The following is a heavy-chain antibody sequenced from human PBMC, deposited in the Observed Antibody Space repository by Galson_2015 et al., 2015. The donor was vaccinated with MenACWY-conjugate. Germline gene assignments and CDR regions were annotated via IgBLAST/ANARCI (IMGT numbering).Heavy chain of an antibody. D-gene: IGHD2-2*01. CDR2: IYPGDSDT. Sequence: QSGAEVKKPGESLKISCKGSGYSFTSYWIGWVRQMPGKGLEWMGIIYPGDSDTRYSPSFQGQVTISADKSISTAYLQWSSLKASDTAMYYCARRGVRYCSSTSCYGGFDYWGQGTLVTVSS. CDR3: ARRGVRYCSSTSCYGGFDY. J-gene: IGHJ4*02. V-gene: IGHV5-51*01. CDR1: GYSFTSYW.